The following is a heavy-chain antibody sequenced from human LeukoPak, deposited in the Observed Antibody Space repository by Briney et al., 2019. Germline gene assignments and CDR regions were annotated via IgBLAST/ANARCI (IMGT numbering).Heavy chain of an antibody. Sequence: SETLSPTCAVYGGSFTGYHWNWIRQSPQRGLEWIGEINHRGHPHYNPSLESRLTIPVDTSKNQFSLTLRSVTAADTAVYYCARDPTTVVTLPYYFDFWGQGTPVTVSS. CDR3: ARDPTTVVTLPYYFDF. D-gene: IGHD4-23*01. J-gene: IGHJ4*02. CDR1: GGSFTGYH. CDR2: INHRGHP. V-gene: IGHV4-34*01.